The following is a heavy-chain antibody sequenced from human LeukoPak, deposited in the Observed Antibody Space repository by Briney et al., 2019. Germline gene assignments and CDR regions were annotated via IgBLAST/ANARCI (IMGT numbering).Heavy chain of an antibody. J-gene: IGHJ6*03. D-gene: IGHD2-2*02. Sequence: GGSLRLSCAASGFTFSSYAMSWVRQAPGKGLEWVSAISGSGGSTYYADSVKGRFTISRDNAKNSLYLQLNSLRAEDTAVYYCARFPHCSSTSCYILSYYYYMDVWGKGTTVTVSS. V-gene: IGHV3-23*01. CDR1: GFTFSSYA. CDR2: ISGSGGST. CDR3: ARFPHCSSTSCYILSYYYYMDV.